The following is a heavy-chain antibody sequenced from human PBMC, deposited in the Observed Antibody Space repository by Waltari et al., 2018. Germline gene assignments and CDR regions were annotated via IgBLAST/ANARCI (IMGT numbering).Heavy chain of an antibody. CDR3: ATTRGYCSSTSCYFSPEDDAFDI. V-gene: IGHV4-39*07. CDR2: IYYSGST. D-gene: IGHD2-2*01. Sequence: QLQLQESGPGLVKPSETLSLTCTVSGGSISSSSYYWGWIRQPPGKGLEWIGSIYYSGSTYYNPSLKSRVTISVDTSKNQFSLKLSSVTAADTAVYYCATTRGYCSSTSCYFSPEDDAFDIWGQGTMVTVSS. J-gene: IGHJ3*02. CDR1: GGSISSSSYY.